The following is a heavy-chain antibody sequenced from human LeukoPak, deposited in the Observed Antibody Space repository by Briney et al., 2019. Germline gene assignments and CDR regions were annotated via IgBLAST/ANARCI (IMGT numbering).Heavy chain of an antibody. CDR3: AKDSGAYCSGGSCYRGYFHN. CDR2: ITGSGGTT. Sequence: PGGSLRLSCAASGFTVGNNYMNWVRQAPGKGLEWVSAITGSGGTTYYADSVKGRFTMSRDNSKNTLYLLMNSLRAEDTAVYHCAKDSGAYCSGGSCYRGYFHNWGQGTLVTVSS. V-gene: IGHV3-23*01. J-gene: IGHJ4*02. CDR1: GFTVGNNY. D-gene: IGHD2-15*01.